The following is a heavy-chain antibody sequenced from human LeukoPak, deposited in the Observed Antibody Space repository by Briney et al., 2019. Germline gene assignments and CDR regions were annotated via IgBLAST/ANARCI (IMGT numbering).Heavy chain of an antibody. Sequence: SETLSLTCTISGDTIGAYYWSWIRQPPGKGLEWIGYIYYSGYTNYSPSLKSRVTISVATSKNQFSLKLTSVTAADTAVYYCAREGGGHYYGSSGDAFDIWGQGTMVTVSS. D-gene: IGHD3-22*01. CDR1: GDTIGAYY. CDR2: IYYSGYT. V-gene: IGHV4-59*01. CDR3: AREGGGHYYGSSGDAFDI. J-gene: IGHJ3*02.